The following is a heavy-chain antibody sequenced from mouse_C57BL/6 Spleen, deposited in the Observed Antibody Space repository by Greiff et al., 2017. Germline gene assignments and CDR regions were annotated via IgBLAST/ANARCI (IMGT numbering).Heavy chain of an antibody. V-gene: IGHV1-55*01. CDR1: GYTFTSYW. D-gene: IGHD2-4*01. Sequence: QVQLQQPGAELVKPGASVKMSCKASGYTFTSYWITWVKQRPGQGLEWIGDIYPGSGSTNYNEKFKSKATLTVDTSSSTAYMQLSSLTSEDSAVYYCARYDCGGRYAMDYWGQGTSVTVSS. CDR3: ARYDCGGRYAMDY. J-gene: IGHJ4*01. CDR2: IYPGSGST.